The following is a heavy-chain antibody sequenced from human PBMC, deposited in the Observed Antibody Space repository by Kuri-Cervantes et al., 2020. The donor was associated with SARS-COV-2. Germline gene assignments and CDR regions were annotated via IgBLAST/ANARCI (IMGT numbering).Heavy chain of an antibody. CDR3: ARHVTITFGGAIIRDDAFDI. CDR2: VSYGGDT. V-gene: IGHV4-61*05. J-gene: IGHJ3*02. D-gene: IGHD3-16*02. Sequence: SETLSLTCTVSGGSISSGSYYWSWIRQPPGKRPEWIGYVSYGGDTNNNPSLKSRVTMSLDKSKNQFSLKLSSVTAADSAMYYCARHVTITFGGAIIRDDAFDIWGQGTMVTVSS. CDR1: GGSISSGSYY.